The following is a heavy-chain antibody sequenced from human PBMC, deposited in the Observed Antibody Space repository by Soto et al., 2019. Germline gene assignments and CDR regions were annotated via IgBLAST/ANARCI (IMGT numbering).Heavy chain of an antibody. CDR3: TTDAAMMVAEGIGY. V-gene: IGHV3-15*07. J-gene: IGHJ4*02. CDR2: IKIKIDDETT. D-gene: IGHD3-22*01. Sequence: PGGSLRLSCAASGFTFTNAWMNRVRQAPEKGLEWVGRIKIKIDDETTDYAAPVKGRFTISRDDSKNTLYLQMNSLKTDDTAVYYCTTDAAMMVAEGIGYWGQGTLVTVSS. CDR1: GFTFTNAW.